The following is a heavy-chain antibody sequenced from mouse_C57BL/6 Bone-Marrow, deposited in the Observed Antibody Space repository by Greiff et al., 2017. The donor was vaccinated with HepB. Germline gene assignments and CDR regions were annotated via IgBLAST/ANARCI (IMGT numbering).Heavy chain of an antibody. Sequence: QVQLQQSGAELVRPGTSVKVSCKASGYAFTNYLIEWVKQRPGQGLEWIGVINPGSGGTNYNEKFKGKATLTADKSSSTAYMQLSSLTSEDSAVYYCARCGITTVVAFDYWGQGTTLTVSS. CDR2: INPGSGGT. J-gene: IGHJ2*01. CDR3: ARCGITTVVAFDY. V-gene: IGHV1-54*01. CDR1: GYAFTNYL. D-gene: IGHD1-1*01.